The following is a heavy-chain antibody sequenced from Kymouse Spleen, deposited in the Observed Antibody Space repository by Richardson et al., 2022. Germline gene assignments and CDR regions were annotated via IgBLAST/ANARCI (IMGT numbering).Heavy chain of an antibody. D-gene: IGHD6-19*01. CDR1: GGSFSGYY. CDR3: ARGIAVAGTETYYYYGMDV. V-gene: IGHV4-34*01. CDR2: INHSGST. Sequence: QVQLQQWGAGLLKPSETLSLTCAVYGGSFSGYYWSWIRQPPGKGLEWIGEINHSGSTNYNPSLKSRVTISVDTSKNQFSLKLSSVTAADTAVYYCARGIAVAGTETYYYYGMDVWGQGTTVTVSS. J-gene: IGHJ6*02.